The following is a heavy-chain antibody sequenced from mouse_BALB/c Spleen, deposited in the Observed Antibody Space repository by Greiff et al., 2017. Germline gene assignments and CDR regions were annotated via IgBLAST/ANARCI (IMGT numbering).Heavy chain of an antibody. Sequence: EVQVVESGGGLVKPGGSLKLSCAASGFAFSSYDMSWVRQTPEKRLEWVAYISSGGGSTYYPDTVKGRFTISRDNAKKTLYLQMSSLKSEDTAMYYCARGGSSYDAMDYWGQGTSVTVSS. V-gene: IGHV5-12-1*01. J-gene: IGHJ4*01. CDR2: ISSGGGST. CDR3: ARGGSSYDAMDY. CDR1: GFAFSSYD. D-gene: IGHD1-1*01.